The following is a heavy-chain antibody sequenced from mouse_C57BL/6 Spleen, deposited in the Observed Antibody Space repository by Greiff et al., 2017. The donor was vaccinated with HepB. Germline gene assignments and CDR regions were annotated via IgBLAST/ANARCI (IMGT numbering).Heavy chain of an antibody. CDR3: ATTGIDD. V-gene: IGHV1-82*01. Sequence: VQLQQSGPELVKPGASVKISCKASGYAFSSSWMNWVKQRPGKGLEWIGRIYPGDGDTNYNGKFKGKATLTADKSSSTAYMQLSSLTSEESAVYFGATTGIDDWGQGTTLTVSS. J-gene: IGHJ2*01. D-gene: IGHD4-1*02. CDR2: IYPGDGDT. CDR1: GYAFSSSW.